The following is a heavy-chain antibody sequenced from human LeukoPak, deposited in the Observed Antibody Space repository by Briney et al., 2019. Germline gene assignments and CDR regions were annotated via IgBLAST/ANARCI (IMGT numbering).Heavy chain of an antibody. J-gene: IGHJ3*02. CDR1: GGSISSYY. CDR2: IYYSGST. CDR3: ARTPSIYSSSSADDAFDI. D-gene: IGHD6-6*01. V-gene: IGHV4-59*01. Sequence: PSETLSLTCTVSGGSISSYYWSWIRQPPGKGLEWIGYIYYSGSTNYNPSLKSRVTISVDTSKNQFSLKLSSVTAADTAVYYCARTPSIYSSSSADDAFDIWGQGTMVTVSS.